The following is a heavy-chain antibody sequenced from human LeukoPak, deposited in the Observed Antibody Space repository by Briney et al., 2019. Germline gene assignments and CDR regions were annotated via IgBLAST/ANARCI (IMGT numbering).Heavy chain of an antibody. CDR2: INHSGST. D-gene: IGHD2-15*01. Sequence: SETLSLTCAAYGGSFSGYYWSWIRQPPGKGLEWIGEINHSGSTNYNPSLKSRVTISVDTSKNQFSLKLSSVTAADTAVYYCARRYCSGGSCSFDYWGQGTLVTVSS. V-gene: IGHV4-34*01. CDR1: GGSFSGYY. J-gene: IGHJ4*02. CDR3: ARRYCSGGSCSFDY.